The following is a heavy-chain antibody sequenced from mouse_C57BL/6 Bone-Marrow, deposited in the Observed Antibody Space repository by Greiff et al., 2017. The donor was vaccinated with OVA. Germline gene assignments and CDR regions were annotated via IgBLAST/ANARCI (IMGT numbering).Heavy chain of an antibody. D-gene: IGHD4-1*01. CDR1: GYTFTSYW. Sequence: VQLQQPGAELVMPGASVKLSCKASGYTFTSYWITWVKQRPGQGLEWIGDIYPGSGSTNYNEKFKSKATLTVDTSSSTAYMQLSSLTSEDSAVYYCARRGTGTFFDYWGQGTTLTVSS. CDR3: ARRGTGTFFDY. V-gene: IGHV1-55*01. J-gene: IGHJ2*01. CDR2: IYPGSGST.